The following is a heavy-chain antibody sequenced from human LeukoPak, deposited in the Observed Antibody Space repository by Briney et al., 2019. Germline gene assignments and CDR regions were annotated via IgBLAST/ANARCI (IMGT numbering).Heavy chain of an antibody. CDR1: GFTVSSNY. CDR2: IYSGGST. J-gene: IGHJ5*02. D-gene: IGHD6-13*01. V-gene: IGHV3-53*01. Sequence: GGSLRLSCAASGFTVSSNYISWVRQAPGNGLERVSVIYSGGSTYYADSVKGRFTISGDNSKNTLYLQMNSLRAEVTAVYYCARRDSSSWYEFDRWGQGTLVTVSS. CDR3: ARRDSSSWYEFDR.